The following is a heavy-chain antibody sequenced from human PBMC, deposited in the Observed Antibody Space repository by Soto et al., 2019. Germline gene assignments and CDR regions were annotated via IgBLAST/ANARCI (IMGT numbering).Heavy chain of an antibody. CDR2: IYYSGTT. J-gene: IGHJ6*02. CDR3: ARGHYYYGMDV. Sequence: SETLSLTCSVSGGSISSGYYYWSWIRQPPGKGLEWIGYIYYSGTTYYTPSLKSRLTMSMDRANDHFSLNLTSVTAADTAVYFCARGHYYYGMDVWGQGITVTVSS. V-gene: IGHV4-30-4*01. CDR1: GGSISSGYYY.